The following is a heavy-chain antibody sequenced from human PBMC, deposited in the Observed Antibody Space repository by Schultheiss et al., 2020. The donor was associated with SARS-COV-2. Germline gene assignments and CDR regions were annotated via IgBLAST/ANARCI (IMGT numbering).Heavy chain of an antibody. D-gene: IGHD5-18*01. CDR1: GFTFSSYA. CDR2: IKQDGSEK. J-gene: IGHJ4*02. CDR3: ARKAYSSGWGHFDY. Sequence: GGSLRLSCAASGFTFSSYAMSWVRQAPGKGLEWVANIKQDGSEKYYVDSVKGRFTISRDNAKNSLYLQMNSLRADDTAVYFCARKAYSSGWGHFDYWGQGTLVTVSS. V-gene: IGHV3-7*03.